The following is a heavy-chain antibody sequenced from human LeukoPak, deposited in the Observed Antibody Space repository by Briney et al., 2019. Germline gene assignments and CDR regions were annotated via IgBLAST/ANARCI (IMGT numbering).Heavy chain of an antibody. J-gene: IGHJ2*01. V-gene: IGHV4-59*01. CDR2: IYYSGST. CDR1: GGSISSYY. CDR3: AKGIQLWLRSDWYFDL. D-gene: IGHD5-18*01. Sequence: PSETLSLTCTVSGGSISSYYWSWIRQPPGKGLEWIGYIYYSGSTNYNPSLKSRVTISVDTSKNQFSLKLSSVTAADTAVYYCAKGIQLWLRSDWYFDLWGRGTLVTVSS.